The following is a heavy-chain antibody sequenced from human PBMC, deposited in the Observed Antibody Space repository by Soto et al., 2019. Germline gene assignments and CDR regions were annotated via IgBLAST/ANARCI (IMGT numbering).Heavy chain of an antibody. J-gene: IGHJ3*02. CDR3: AREGELGYCSSTSCRHDAFDI. CDR1: GYTFTSYY. CDR2: INPSGGST. V-gene: IGHV1-46*01. Sequence: ASVKVSCKASGYTFTSYYMHWVRQAPGQGLEWMGIINPSGGSTSYAQKFQGRVTMTRDTSTSTVYMELSSLRSEDTAVYYCAREGELGYCSSTSCRHDAFDIWGQGTMVTVSS. D-gene: IGHD2-2*01.